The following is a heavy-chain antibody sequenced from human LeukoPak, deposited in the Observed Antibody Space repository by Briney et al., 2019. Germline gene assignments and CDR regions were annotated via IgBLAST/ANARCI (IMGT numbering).Heavy chain of an antibody. CDR3: ALSPYYGSGSYYY. Sequence: SKTLSLTCTVSGGSVSSGSYYWSWIRQPPGKGLEWIGYIYYSGSTNYNPSLKSRVTISVDTSKNQFSLKLSSVTAAYTAVYYCALSPYYGSGSYYYWGQGTLVTVSS. V-gene: IGHV4-61*01. CDR2: IYYSGST. J-gene: IGHJ4*02. D-gene: IGHD3-10*01. CDR1: GGSVSSGSYY.